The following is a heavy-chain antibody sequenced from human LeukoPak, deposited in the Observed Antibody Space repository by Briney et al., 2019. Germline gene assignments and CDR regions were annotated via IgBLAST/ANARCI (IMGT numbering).Heavy chain of an antibody. CDR2: ISGTGGGT. D-gene: IGHD3-22*01. Sequence: GWSLRLSCAASGFTFSSYAMSWVRQAPGKGLEWVSSISGTGGGTYYADSVKGRFTISRDNSHKTLYLQMNSLRAEDTAVYYCAKDREMYFYDSSGYRDAFHIWGQGTKVTVSS. CDR3: AKDREMYFYDSSGYRDAFHI. V-gene: IGHV3-23*01. CDR1: GFTFSSYA. J-gene: IGHJ3*02.